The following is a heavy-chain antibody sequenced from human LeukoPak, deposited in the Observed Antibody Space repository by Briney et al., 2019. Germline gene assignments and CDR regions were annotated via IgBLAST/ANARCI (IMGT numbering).Heavy chain of an antibody. Sequence: GGSLRLSCAAPGFTFSSYAMHWVRQAPGKGLGRVAIISYDGSNKYCADSVKGRFTISRDNSKNTLYLQMNSLRAEDTAVYYCARVGLQQLVFDYWGQGTLVTVSS. CDR2: ISYDGSNK. V-gene: IGHV3-30*04. CDR1: GFTFSSYA. J-gene: IGHJ4*02. D-gene: IGHD6-13*01. CDR3: ARVGLQQLVFDY.